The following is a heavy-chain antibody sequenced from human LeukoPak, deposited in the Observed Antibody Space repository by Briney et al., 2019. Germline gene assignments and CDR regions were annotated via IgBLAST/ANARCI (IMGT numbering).Heavy chain of an antibody. J-gene: IGHJ5*02. Sequence: GGSLRLSCAASGFTFSSYGMHWVRQAPGKRLEWVAFIRYDGSNKYYADSVKGRFTISRDNSKNTLYLQMNSLRAEDTAVYYCAKDQVAVAGTSYFNWFDPWGQGTLVTVSS. CDR3: AKDQVAVAGTSYFNWFDP. D-gene: IGHD6-19*01. CDR1: GFTFSSYG. V-gene: IGHV3-30*02. CDR2: IRYDGSNK.